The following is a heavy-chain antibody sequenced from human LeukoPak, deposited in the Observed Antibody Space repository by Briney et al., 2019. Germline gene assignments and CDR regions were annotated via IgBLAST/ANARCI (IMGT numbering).Heavy chain of an antibody. V-gene: IGHV4-4*07. CDR3: ARDSPFTYYYDSSVYPFDY. D-gene: IGHD3-22*01. Sequence: SETLSLTCTVSGGSISSYYWSWIRQPAGKGLEWMGRISTRGSTNYNPSLKSRVTISEDTSKNQFSLRLSSVTAADTAVYYCARDSPFTYYYDSSVYPFDYWGQGTLVTVSS. CDR1: GGSISSYY. CDR2: ISTRGST. J-gene: IGHJ4*02.